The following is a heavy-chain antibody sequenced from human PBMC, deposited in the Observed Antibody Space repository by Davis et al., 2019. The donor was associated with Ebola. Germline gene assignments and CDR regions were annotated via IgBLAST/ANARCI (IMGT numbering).Heavy chain of an antibody. D-gene: IGHD4-23*01. CDR2: IKSKLDGGAV. J-gene: IGHJ4*02. V-gene: IGHV3-15*01. CDR3: STDVGGAYGGYFDY. Sequence: GESLKISCATSGFTFNTAWMSWVRQAPGKGLEWVGRIKSKLDGGAVEYAAPIKGRITISRDDSNNTLYLQMSSLKTEDTAVYYCSTDVGGAYGGYFDYWGQGTLVTVSS. CDR1: GFTFNTAW.